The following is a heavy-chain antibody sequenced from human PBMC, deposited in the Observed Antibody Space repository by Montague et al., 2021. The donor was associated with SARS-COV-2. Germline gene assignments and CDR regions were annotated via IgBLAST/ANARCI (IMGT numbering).Heavy chain of an antibody. J-gene: IGHJ4*01. V-gene: IGHV6-1*01. D-gene: IGHD1-26*01. CDR1: GDSVSRNGVA. Sequence: CAISGDSVSRNGVAWTWIRQSPSRGLEYLGRTYYTSRWHNDQAPSVKGRLTVSPDTSKNQFSLHLNSVTPEDTAVYYCARDGDGWEVPFDFWSQGTLVTVSS. CDR2: TYYTSRWHN. CDR3: ARDGDGWEVPFDF.